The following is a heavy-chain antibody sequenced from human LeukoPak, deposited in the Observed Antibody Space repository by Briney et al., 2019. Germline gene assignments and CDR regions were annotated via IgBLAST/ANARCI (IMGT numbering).Heavy chain of an antibody. D-gene: IGHD1-14*01. CDR1: GYTFTDYG. Sequence: GASVNVSCEASGYTFTDYGINWVRQVPGQGPEWMGWISTLYGNKNYAQKFQGRLTLTSDTSTSTAFLELTSLASDDTAVYYCARARSRGSSWYGDRWGQGTLITVSS. V-gene: IGHV1-18*01. J-gene: IGHJ5*02. CDR2: ISTLYGNK. CDR3: ARARSRGSSWYGDR.